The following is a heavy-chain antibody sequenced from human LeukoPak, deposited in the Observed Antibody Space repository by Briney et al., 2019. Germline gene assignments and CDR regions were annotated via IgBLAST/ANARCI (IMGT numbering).Heavy chain of an antibody. CDR1: GVTFSTFAYYA. D-gene: IGHD1-26*01. CDR3: ARDHYSGSHRRGAFDI. V-gene: IGHV1-69*05. Sequence: SVKVSCKASGVTFSTFAYYAISWVRQAPGQGLEWMGGIIPSFATANYAQKLQGRVTMTTDTSTSTAYMELRSLRSDDTAVYYCARDHYSGSHRRGAFDIWGQGTMVTVSS. J-gene: IGHJ3*02. CDR2: IIPSFATA.